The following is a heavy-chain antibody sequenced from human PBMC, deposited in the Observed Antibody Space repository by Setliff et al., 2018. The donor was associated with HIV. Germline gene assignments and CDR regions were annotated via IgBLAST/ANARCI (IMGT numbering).Heavy chain of an antibody. CDR3: AKHFLLWSNAFHI. CDR2: IISGSSTV. J-gene: IGHJ3*02. CDR1: GVTFFSTYS. Sequence: SGGSLRLSCAGSGVTFFSTYSMNWVRQAPGKGLECVAYIISGSSTVYYADSVKGRFTVSRDNAKNSVYLEMNSLRAEDTAVYYCAKHFLLWSNAFHIWGQGTMVTVSS. D-gene: IGHD2-21*01. V-gene: IGHV3-48*01.